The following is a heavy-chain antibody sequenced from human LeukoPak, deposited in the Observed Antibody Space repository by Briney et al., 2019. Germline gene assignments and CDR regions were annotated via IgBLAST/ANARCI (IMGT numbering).Heavy chain of an antibody. CDR3: AKDRSLVVVIAILFDY. Sequence: GGSLRPSCAASGFTFSSYAMSWVRQAPGKGLEWVSAIGGSGGSTYYADSVKGRFTISRDNSKNTLYLQMNSLRAEDTAVYYCAKDRSLVVVIAILFDYWGQGTLVTVSS. J-gene: IGHJ4*02. V-gene: IGHV3-23*01. D-gene: IGHD2-21*01. CDR2: IGGSGGST. CDR1: GFTFSSYA.